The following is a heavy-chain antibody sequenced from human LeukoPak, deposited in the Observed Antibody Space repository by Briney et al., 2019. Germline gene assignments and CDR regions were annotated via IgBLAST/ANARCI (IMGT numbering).Heavy chain of an antibody. CDR1: GGSMSGYF. Sequence: PSETLSLTCTVSGGSMSGYFWSWIRQPPGKGLEWIGYIHYSGSTNYNPSLKSRVTISVDTSKNQFSLKLSSVTAADTAVYYCARSITSSWYGDFQHWGQGTLVTVSS. J-gene: IGHJ1*01. D-gene: IGHD6-13*01. CDR2: IHYSGST. CDR3: ARSITSSWYGDFQH. V-gene: IGHV4-59*01.